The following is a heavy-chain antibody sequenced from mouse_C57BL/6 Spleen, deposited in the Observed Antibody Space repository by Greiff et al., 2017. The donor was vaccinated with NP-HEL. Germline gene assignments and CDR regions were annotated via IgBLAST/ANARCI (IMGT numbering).Heavy chain of an antibody. CDR1: GFTFTDYY. V-gene: IGHV7-3*01. Sequence: EVKLVESGGGLVQPGGSLSLSCAASGFTFTDYYMSWVRQPPGKALEWLGFIRNKANGYTTEYSASVKGRFTLSRDNSQSILYLQMNALRADDSATYYCARSITTVVAYYAMDYWGQGTSVTVSS. CDR2: IRNKANGYTT. CDR3: ARSITTVVAYYAMDY. D-gene: IGHD1-1*01. J-gene: IGHJ4*01.